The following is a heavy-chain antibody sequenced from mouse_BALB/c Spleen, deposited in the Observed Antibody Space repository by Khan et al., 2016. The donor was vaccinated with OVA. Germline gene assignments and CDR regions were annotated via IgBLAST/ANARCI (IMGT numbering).Heavy chain of an antibody. CDR2: IDPAHGTT. V-gene: IGHV14-3*02. CDR1: GFNIKDTY. CDR3: ASVVWSYAMDY. D-gene: IGHD1-1*02. J-gene: IGHJ4*01. Sequence: VQLQQSGAELVKPGASVKLSCTASGFNIKDTYIHWVMQRPEQGLEWIGRIDPAHGTTHYDPSFQGKATITADTSSTTAFLQSSSLTSDDTAVCYCASVVWSYAMDYWCQGTSVTVSS.